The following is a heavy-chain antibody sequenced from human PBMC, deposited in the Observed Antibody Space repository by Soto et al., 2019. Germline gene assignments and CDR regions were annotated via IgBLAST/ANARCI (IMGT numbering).Heavy chain of an antibody. J-gene: IGHJ4*02. Sequence: PGGSLRLSCEASGFRFSNYDMSWVRQAPGKGLEWVSGVSASGSITSYADSAKGRFTISRDNAKNSMFLQMNSLRAEDTAVYFCAKGDCSGGRCYRGFDYWGQGTLVTVSS. D-gene: IGHD2-15*01. V-gene: IGHV3-23*01. CDR2: VSASGSIT. CDR3: AKGDCSGGRCYRGFDY. CDR1: GFRFSNYD.